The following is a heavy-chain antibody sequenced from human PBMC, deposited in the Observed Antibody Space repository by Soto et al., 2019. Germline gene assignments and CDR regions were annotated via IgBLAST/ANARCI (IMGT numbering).Heavy chain of an antibody. V-gene: IGHV1-18*04. Sequence: GASVKVSCKASGYTFTSYGISWVRQAPGQGLEWMGWISAYNGNTNYAQKLQGRVTMTTDTSTSTAYMELRSLRSDDTAVYYCARVYDSSGYYPGFFDYWGQGTLVTVSS. J-gene: IGHJ4*02. D-gene: IGHD3-22*01. CDR1: GYTFTSYG. CDR3: ARVYDSSGYYPGFFDY. CDR2: ISAYNGNT.